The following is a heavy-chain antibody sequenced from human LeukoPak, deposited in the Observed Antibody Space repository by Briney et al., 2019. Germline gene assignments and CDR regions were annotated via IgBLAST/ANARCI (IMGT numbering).Heavy chain of an antibody. V-gene: IGHV3-33*01. CDR3: ARVPFYYYDSSGYY. CDR1: GFTFSSYG. J-gene: IGHJ4*02. Sequence: QAGGSLRLSCAASGFTFSSYGMHWVRQAPGKGLEWVAVIWYDGSNKYYADSVKGRFTISRDNAKNSLYLQMNSLRAEDTAVYYCARVPFYYYDSSGYYWGQGTLVTVSS. D-gene: IGHD3-22*01. CDR2: IWYDGSNK.